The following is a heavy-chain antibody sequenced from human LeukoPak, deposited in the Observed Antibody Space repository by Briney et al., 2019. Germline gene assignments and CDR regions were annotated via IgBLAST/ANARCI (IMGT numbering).Heavy chain of an antibody. J-gene: IGHJ4*02. CDR1: GFTFSSYA. CDR3: TKGIELERPFDY. D-gene: IGHD1-1*01. Sequence: PGGSLRLSCAASGFTFSSYAMSWVRQAPGKGMEWVSTLSGNGHSTYDADSVKGRVTVSRYYSKNTLHLQMNSLRAEDTAVYYCTKGIELERPFDYWGQGTLVTVSS. CDR2: LSGNGHST. V-gene: IGHV3-23*01.